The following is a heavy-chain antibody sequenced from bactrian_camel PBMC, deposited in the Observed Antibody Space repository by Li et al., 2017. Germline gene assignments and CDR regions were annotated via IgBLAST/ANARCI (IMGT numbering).Heavy chain of an antibody. D-gene: IGHD4*01. CDR2: IDDDGLT. Sequence: HLVESGGCSFHAGGSLRLSCDVSGYTGSPFVPGWFRQAPGQKREEVAAIDDDGLTTYADSVKGRFTTSKGNAKKTLFLEMNAVKPEDTAIYYCAADTRLCGATYEGEVGNEGQTGGQGTQVTVS. V-gene: IGHV3S53*01. J-gene: IGHJ4*01. CDR3: AADTRLCGATYEGEVGNEGQT. CDR1: GYTGSPFV.